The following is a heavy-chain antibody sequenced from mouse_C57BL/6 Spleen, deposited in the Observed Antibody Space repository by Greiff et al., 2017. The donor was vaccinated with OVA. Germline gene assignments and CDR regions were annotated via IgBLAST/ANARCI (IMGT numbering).Heavy chain of an antibody. CDR3: ARYSNWMNDY. Sequence: EVQLVESGGGLVQPGGSLSLSCAASGFTFTDCYMSWVRQPPGKALEWLGFIRNKANGYTTEYSASVKGRFTISRDNSQSILYLQMNALRAEDSATYYCARYSNWMNDYWGQVTSVTVSS. CDR1: GFTFTDCY. D-gene: IGHD4-1*01. CDR2: IRNKANGYTT. V-gene: IGHV7-3*01. J-gene: IGHJ4*01.